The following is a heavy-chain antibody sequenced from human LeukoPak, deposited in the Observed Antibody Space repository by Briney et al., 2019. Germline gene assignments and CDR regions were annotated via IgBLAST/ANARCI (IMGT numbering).Heavy chain of an antibody. Sequence: ASVKVSCRASGYTFTENYIHWVRQAPGQGLEWMGLINPYTGAANYTQNFQGRVTMTRDTSVSTAYMHLSGLRSDDTAVYYCARGKSGYSPWGQGTPVTVSS. J-gene: IGHJ4*02. CDR3: ARGKSGYSP. CDR2: INPYTGAA. CDR1: GYTFTENY. V-gene: IGHV1-2*02. D-gene: IGHD3-22*01.